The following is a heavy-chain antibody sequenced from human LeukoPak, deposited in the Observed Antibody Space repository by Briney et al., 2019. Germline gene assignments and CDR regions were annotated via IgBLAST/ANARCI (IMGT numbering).Heavy chain of an antibody. CDR3: ATDYYGLGSRFDP. D-gene: IGHD3-10*01. V-gene: IGHV4-61*01. J-gene: IGHJ5*02. CDR2: IYYSGST. Sequence: PSETLSLTCTVSGGSVSSVIYYWSWIRQPPGKGLEWIGYIYYSGSTNYNPSLKSRVTISVDTSKNQFSLKLSSVTAADTAVYYCATDYYGLGSRFDPWGQGTLVTVSS. CDR1: GGSVSSVIYY.